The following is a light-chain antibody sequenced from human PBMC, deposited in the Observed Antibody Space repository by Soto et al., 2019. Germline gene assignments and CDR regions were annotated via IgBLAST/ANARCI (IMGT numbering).Light chain of an antibody. CDR3: SSYTSSSTYV. CDR1: SSDFGGYNY. V-gene: IGLV2-14*03. CDR2: DVS. J-gene: IGLJ1*01. Sequence: QSALTQPASVSGSPGQSIAISCTGTSSDFGGYNYVSWYQHHPGKAPTVMIYDVSNRPSGVSDRFSGSKSGNTASLTISGLQADDEADYYCSSYTSSSTYVFGTGTKVTVL.